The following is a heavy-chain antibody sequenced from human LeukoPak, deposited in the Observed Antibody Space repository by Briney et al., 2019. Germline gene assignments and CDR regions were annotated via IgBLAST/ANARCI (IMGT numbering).Heavy chain of an antibody. Sequence: ASVKVSCKASGYTFTSYGITWVRQAPGQGLEWMGWISAYNGNTNYAQKLQGRVTLTTDTSTSTAYMELRSLRSDDTAVYYCARDQRDYYDSSGYLGLWGQGTMVTVSS. V-gene: IGHV1-18*01. CDR3: ARDQRDYYDSSGYLGL. CDR1: GYTFTSYG. J-gene: IGHJ3*01. D-gene: IGHD3-22*01. CDR2: ISAYNGNT.